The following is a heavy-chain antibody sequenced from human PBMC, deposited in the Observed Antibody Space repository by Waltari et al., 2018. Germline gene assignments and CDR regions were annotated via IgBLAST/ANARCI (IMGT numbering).Heavy chain of an antibody. CDR3: ARELLGGGAFDS. Sequence: QVQLVPSGSELQKHGASVKVSCKATGYTFTSHAMTWVRQSPGQGLQFLGWINTNTHNPFYERGFAGRFVFSLDTSISTVYMEITSLKTEDTAVYYCARELLGGGAFDSWGQGTLVSVSS. CDR2: INTNTHNP. CDR1: GYTFTSHA. V-gene: IGHV7-4-1*02. D-gene: IGHD3-16*01. J-gene: IGHJ4*02.